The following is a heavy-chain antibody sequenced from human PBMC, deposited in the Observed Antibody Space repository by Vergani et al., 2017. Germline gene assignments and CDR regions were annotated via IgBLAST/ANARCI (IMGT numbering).Heavy chain of an antibody. CDR2: IIPIFGTA. J-gene: IGHJ6*02. V-gene: IGHV1-69*01. CDR1: VGTFSSYA. Sequence: QVQLVQSGAEVKKPGSSVKVSCKASVGTFSSYAISWFRQAPGQGLEWMGVIIPIFGTANYAQKFQGRVTITADESTSTAYMELSSLRSEDTAVYYCASRDITIFGVVIIRGYYYYGMDVWGQGTTVTVSS. D-gene: IGHD3-3*01. CDR3: ASRDITIFGVVIIRGYYYYGMDV.